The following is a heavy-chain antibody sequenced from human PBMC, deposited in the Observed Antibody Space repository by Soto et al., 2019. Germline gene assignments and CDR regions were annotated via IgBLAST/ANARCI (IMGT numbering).Heavy chain of an antibody. CDR1: GFTFSSYA. CDR3: ATTTALRDDI. CDR2: FSGSGGRT. V-gene: IGHV3-23*01. J-gene: IGHJ3*02. D-gene: IGHD1-1*01. Sequence: EVQLLESGGGLVQPGGSLGLSCTASGFTFSSYAMCWVRQAPGKGLEWVSAFSGSGGRTYHEDSGKGRLTISRDNSKNTLYLKMNSLRAEDTAVYYCATTTALRDDIWGQGTMVTVSS.